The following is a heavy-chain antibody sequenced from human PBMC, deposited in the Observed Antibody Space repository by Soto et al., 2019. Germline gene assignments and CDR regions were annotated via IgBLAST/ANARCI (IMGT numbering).Heavy chain of an antibody. CDR1: GGSISGNY. CDR2: IYYSGST. Sequence: SETLSLTCTVSGGSISGNYWTWIRQPPGKGLEWIGYIYYSGSTYYNPSLKSRVTISVDRSKNQFSLKLSSVTAADTAVYYCASSHAGAHITAAVHWGQGTLVTVSS. D-gene: IGHD6-13*01. V-gene: IGHV4-59*12. J-gene: IGHJ4*02. CDR3: ASSHAGAHITAAVH.